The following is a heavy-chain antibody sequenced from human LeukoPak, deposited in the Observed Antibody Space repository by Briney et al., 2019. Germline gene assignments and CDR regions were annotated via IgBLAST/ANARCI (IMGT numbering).Heavy chain of an antibody. D-gene: IGHD2-15*01. V-gene: IGHV3-23*01. Sequence: GGSLRLSCAASGFTFSSYAMNWVRQAPGKVLEWVSANSGNGGSTYYADSVSGRFTISRDNPSNTLYLQMNSLRAEDTAVYYCAKISGNCSGGSCYYSGQGTLVTVSS. J-gene: IGHJ4*02. CDR1: GFTFSSYA. CDR2: NSGNGGST. CDR3: AKISGNCSGGSCYY.